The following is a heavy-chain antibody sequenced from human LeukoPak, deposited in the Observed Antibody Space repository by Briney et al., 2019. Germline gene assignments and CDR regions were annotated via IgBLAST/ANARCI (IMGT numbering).Heavy chain of an antibody. J-gene: IGHJ6*02. V-gene: IGHV3-53*04. CDR2: IYSGGST. CDR1: GFTVSSNY. CDR3: ARISGDYYYYGMDV. D-gene: IGHD2-21*01. Sequence: GGSLRLSCAASGFTVSSNYMSWVRQAPGKGLEWVSVIYSGGSTYHADSVKGRFTISRHNSKNTLYLQMNSLRAEDTAVYYCARISGDYYYYGMDVWGQGTTVTVSS.